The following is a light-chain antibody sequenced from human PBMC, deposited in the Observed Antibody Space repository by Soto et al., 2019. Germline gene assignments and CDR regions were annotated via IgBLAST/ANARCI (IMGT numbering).Light chain of an antibody. Sequence: DIQMTQSPSTLSASVGDRVTITCRASQSITNWLAWYQQKPGKAPKLLIYKAYNLETGVPSRFSGSGSGTEVTLTISSLQPDDFATYYCQQYITYSPWTFGQGTKVDFK. CDR1: QSITNW. CDR3: QQYITYSPWT. J-gene: IGKJ1*01. V-gene: IGKV1-5*03. CDR2: KAY.